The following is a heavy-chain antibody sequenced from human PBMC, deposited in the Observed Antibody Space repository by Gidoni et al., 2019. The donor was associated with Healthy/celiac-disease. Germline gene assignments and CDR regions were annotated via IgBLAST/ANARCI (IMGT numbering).Heavy chain of an antibody. D-gene: IGHD1-26*01. CDR2: ISSSSSYI. J-gene: IGHJ4*02. V-gene: IGHV3-21*01. CDR1: GFTFSSDS. Sequence: EVQLVESGGGLVKPGGSLRLSCAASGFTFSSDSMNWVRQAPGKGLEWVSSISSSSSYIYYADSVKGRFTISRDNAKNSLYLQMNSLRAEDTAVYYCARSSYTVSYSPDYWGQGTLVTVSS. CDR3: ARSSYTVSYSPDY.